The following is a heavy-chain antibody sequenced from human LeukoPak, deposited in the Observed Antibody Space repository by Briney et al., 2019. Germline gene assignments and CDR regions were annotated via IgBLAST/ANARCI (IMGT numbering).Heavy chain of an antibody. D-gene: IGHD2-15*01. CDR3: ARERCSGGSCTYDPFDI. Sequence: GGSLRLSCAASGFTFSGSAMHWVRQAPGKGLEWVAVMSVNGINKYYADSVRGRFTVSRDISKNTQFLQMNSLRFEDTAVYFCARERCSGGSCTYDPFDIWGHGTMVTVST. CDR1: GFTFSGSA. J-gene: IGHJ3*02. CDR2: MSVNGINK. V-gene: IGHV3-30-3*01.